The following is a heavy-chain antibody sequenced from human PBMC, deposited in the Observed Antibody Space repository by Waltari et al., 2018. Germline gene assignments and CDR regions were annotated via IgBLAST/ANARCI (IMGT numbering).Heavy chain of an antibody. CDR1: GGSISSSSYY. CDR3: ARGSHIVATTPFDY. Sequence: QLQLQESGPGLVKPSETLSLTCTVSGGSISSSSYYWGWIRQPPGKGLEWIGSIDYSGSTYYNPSLKSRVTISVDTSKNQFSLKLSSVTAADTAVYYCARGSHIVATTPFDYWGQGTLVTVSS. V-gene: IGHV4-39*07. CDR2: IDYSGST. D-gene: IGHD5-12*01. J-gene: IGHJ4*02.